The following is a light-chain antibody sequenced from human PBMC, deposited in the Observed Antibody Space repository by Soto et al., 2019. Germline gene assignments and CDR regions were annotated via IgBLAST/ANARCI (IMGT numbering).Light chain of an antibody. CDR1: QSVSTF. Sequence: EIVLTQSPATLSLSPGERATLSCRASQSVSTFLAWYQHKPGQAPRLLIYDASNRATGIPDRFRGSESGTDFTLTISSLEPEDFALYYCQQGTDWPPGTFGQGTKVEIK. V-gene: IGKV3-11*01. J-gene: IGKJ1*01. CDR3: QQGTDWPPGT. CDR2: DAS.